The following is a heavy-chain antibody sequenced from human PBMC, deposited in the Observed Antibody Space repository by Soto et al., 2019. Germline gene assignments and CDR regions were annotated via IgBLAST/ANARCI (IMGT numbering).Heavy chain of an antibody. CDR1: GFTFSDYY. D-gene: IGHD6-13*01. CDR2: ISSSSSYT. Sequence: PGGSLRLSCAASGFTFSDYYMSWIRQAPGKGLEWVSYISSSSSYTNYAASVKGRFTISRDNAKNSLYLQMNSLRAEDTAVYYCARDSAAGTYYYYGMDVWGQGTTVTVSS. V-gene: IGHV3-11*06. CDR3: ARDSAAGTYYYYGMDV. J-gene: IGHJ6*02.